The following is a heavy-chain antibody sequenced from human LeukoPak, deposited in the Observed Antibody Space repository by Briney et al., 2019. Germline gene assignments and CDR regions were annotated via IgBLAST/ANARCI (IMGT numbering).Heavy chain of an antibody. CDR1: GGSINLYY. V-gene: IGHV4-59*01. CDR2: FYDTRSP. Sequence: SQTLSLTCTVSGGSINLYYWSWLRHPPRKGLEWIGYFYDTRSPKYNPSLERRVTISVDMSRKQFSLNISSVTTADTAVYYCARGRGSLTYWGQGTLATVSS. CDR3: ARGRGSLTY. D-gene: IGHD3-10*01. J-gene: IGHJ4*02.